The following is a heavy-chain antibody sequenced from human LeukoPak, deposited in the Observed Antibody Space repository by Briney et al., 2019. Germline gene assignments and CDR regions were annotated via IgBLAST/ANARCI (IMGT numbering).Heavy chain of an antibody. Sequence: GGSLRLSCAASGFTFSSYAMHWVRQAPGKGLEWVAVISYDGSNKYYADSVKGRFTISRDNSKSTLYLQMNSLRAEDTAVYYCARAEYYDILTGYSSSRPPGYWGQGTLVTVSS. V-gene: IGHV3-30-3*01. D-gene: IGHD3-9*01. CDR1: GFTFSSYA. J-gene: IGHJ4*02. CDR3: ARAEYYDILTGYSSSRPPGY. CDR2: ISYDGSNK.